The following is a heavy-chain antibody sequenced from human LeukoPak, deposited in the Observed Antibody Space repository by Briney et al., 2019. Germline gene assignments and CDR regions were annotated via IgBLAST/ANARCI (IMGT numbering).Heavy chain of an antibody. D-gene: IGHD1-26*01. CDR2: IYHSGST. V-gene: IGHV4-38-2*02. CDR3: AREAGYSGSYNY. Sequence: PSETLSLTCTVSGYSISSGYYWGWIRQPPGKGLEWIGSIYHSGSTYYNPSLKSRVTISVDTSKNQFSLKLSSVTAADTAVYYCAREAGYSGSYNYWGQGTLVTVSS. J-gene: IGHJ4*02. CDR1: GYSISSGYY.